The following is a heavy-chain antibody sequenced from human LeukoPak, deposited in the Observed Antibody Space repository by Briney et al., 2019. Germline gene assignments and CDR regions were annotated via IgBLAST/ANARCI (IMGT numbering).Heavy chain of an antibody. CDR2: IYYSGST. CDR1: GGSISSYY. V-gene: IGHV4-59*01. D-gene: IGHD3-10*01. Sequence: SETLSLTCTVSGGSISSYYWSWIRQPPGKGLEWSGYIYYSGSTNYNPSLKSRVTISVDTSKNQFSLKLSSVTAADTAVYYCARVEPYYYGSGSYFNAFDIWGQGTMVTVSS. CDR3: ARVEPYYYGSGSYFNAFDI. J-gene: IGHJ3*02.